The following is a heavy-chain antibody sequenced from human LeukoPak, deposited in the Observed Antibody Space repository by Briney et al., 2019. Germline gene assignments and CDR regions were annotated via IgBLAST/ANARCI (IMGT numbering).Heavy chain of an antibody. CDR3: ARDGYCSGGSCYSRFIYYYYGMDV. J-gene: IGHJ6*02. CDR2: INHSGST. D-gene: IGHD2-15*01. CDR1: GGSFSGYY. Sequence: SETLSLTCAVYGGSFSGYYWSWIRQPPGKGLEWIGEINHSGSTNYNPSLKSRVTISVDTSKNQFSLKLNSVTAADTAVYYCARDGYCSGGSCYSRFIYYYYGMDVWGQGTTVTVSS. V-gene: IGHV4-34*01.